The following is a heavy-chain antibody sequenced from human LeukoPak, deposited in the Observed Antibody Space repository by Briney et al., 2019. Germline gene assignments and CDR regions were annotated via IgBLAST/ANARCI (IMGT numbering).Heavy chain of an antibody. CDR3: ARSPCTSASCPRRNVFDI. CDR2: MYNSGST. J-gene: IGHJ3*02. Sequence: SETLSLTCTDSGGSISNYYWSWIRQPPGKGLEWIGYMYNSGSTNYNPSLESRVTISGDTTKNQFSLKLSSVTAADTAVYYCARSPCTSASCPRRNVFDIWGQGTMVTVSS. D-gene: IGHD2-2*01. CDR1: GGSISNYY. V-gene: IGHV4-59*08.